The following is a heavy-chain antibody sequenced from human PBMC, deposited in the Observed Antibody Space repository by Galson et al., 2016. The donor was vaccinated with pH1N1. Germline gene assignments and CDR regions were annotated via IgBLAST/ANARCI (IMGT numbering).Heavy chain of an antibody. J-gene: IGHJ3*01. V-gene: IGHV5-51*01. D-gene: IGHD3-3*01. CDR1: GSSPTTYW. Sequence: QSGAEVKKPGESLKISCRRSGSSPTTYWIGWVRQLPGKGLEWMGLIYPGDSDTKYNPSLQGHVSFSVDKSINTAYLQWSSLQPSDTGIYYCARRLSLTISGMGPYDAFDVWGQGTMVAVSS. CDR3: ARRLSLTISGMGPYDAFDV. CDR2: IYPGDSDT.